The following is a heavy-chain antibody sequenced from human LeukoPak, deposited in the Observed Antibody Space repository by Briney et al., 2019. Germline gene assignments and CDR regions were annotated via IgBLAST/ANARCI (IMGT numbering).Heavy chain of an antibody. D-gene: IGHD2/OR15-2a*01. CDR3: AKRDHRDFNDAFDI. CDR2: ISGTTGRT. Sequence: TGGSLRLSCAASGFTFSSYAMHWVRQAPGKGLDWVSAISGTTGRTYYADSVSGRFTISRDNSKNTLYLQMNSLRAEDTAVYYCAKRDHRDFNDAFDIWGQGTMVTVSS. J-gene: IGHJ3*02. V-gene: IGHV3-23*01. CDR1: GFTFSSYA.